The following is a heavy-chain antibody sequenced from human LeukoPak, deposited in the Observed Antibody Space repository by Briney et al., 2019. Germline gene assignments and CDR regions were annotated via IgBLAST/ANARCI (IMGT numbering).Heavy chain of an antibody. CDR3: AGARAAGNNWFDP. D-gene: IGHD6-13*01. V-gene: IGHV4-31*03. Sequence: SETLSLTCTVSGGSISSGGYYWSWIRQHPGKGLEWIGYIYYSGSTYYNPSLKSRVTISVDTSKNQFSLKLSSVTAADTAVYYCAGARAAGNNWFDPWGQGTLVTVSS. J-gene: IGHJ5*02. CDR1: GGSISSGGYY. CDR2: IYYSGST.